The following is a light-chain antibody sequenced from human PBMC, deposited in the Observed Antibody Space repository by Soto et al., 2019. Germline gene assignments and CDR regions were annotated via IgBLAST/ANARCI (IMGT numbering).Light chain of an antibody. J-gene: IGLJ3*02. V-gene: IGLV2-14*03. Sequence: QSVLTQPASVSGSPGQSITISCTGTSSDVGGYNYVSWFQQHPGKAPKLKIYEVSNRPSGVSNRFSGSNSGYTASLTISELQAEDEAYYYCTSFTSSNTWGFGGGTKLTVL. CDR3: TSFTSSNTWG. CDR1: SSDVGGYNY. CDR2: EVS.